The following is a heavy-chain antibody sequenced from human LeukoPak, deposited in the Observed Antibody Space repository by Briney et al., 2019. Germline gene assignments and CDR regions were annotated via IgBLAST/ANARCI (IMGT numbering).Heavy chain of an antibody. D-gene: IGHD2/OR15-2a*01. CDR2: INWNGGST. CDR1: GFTFDDYG. CDR3: TRKGSQWDFLVDY. V-gene: IGHV3-20*04. Sequence: GGSLRLSCAACGFTFDDYGMSWVRQAPGKGLEWVSGINWNGGSTGYADSVEGRFTISRDNAENSLYLQMDSLTAEDTAVYYCTRKGSQWDFLVDYWGQGTRVAVSP. J-gene: IGHJ4*02.